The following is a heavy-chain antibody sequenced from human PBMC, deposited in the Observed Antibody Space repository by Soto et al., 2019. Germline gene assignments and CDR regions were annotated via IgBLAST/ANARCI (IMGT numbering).Heavy chain of an antibody. D-gene: IGHD3-22*01. CDR1: GFTFSSYA. CDR3: AKDTGVITMIVGEVY. Sequence: PGGSLRLSCAASGFTFSSYAMSWVRQSPGKGLEWVSAISGSGGSTYYADPVKGRFTISRDNSKNTLYLQMNSLRAEDTAVYYCAKDTGVITMIVGEVYWGQGTLVTVSS. J-gene: IGHJ4*02. CDR2: ISGSGGST. V-gene: IGHV3-23*01.